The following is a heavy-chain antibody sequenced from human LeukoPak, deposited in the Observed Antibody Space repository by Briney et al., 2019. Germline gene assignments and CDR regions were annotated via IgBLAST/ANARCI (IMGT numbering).Heavy chain of an antibody. D-gene: IGHD3-16*01. Sequence: SETLSLTCTVSGGSISSSSYYWGWIRQPPGKGLEWIGSIYYSGSAYYNPSLKSRVTISVDTSKNQFSLKLSSVTAADTAVYYCARDRMITFPSDIWGQGTMVTVSS. CDR2: IYYSGSA. J-gene: IGHJ3*02. CDR1: GGSISSSSYY. CDR3: ARDRMITFPSDI. V-gene: IGHV4-39*07.